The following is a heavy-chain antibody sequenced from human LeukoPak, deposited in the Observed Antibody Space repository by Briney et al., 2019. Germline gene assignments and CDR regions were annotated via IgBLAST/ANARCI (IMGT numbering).Heavy chain of an antibody. J-gene: IGHJ4*02. V-gene: IGHV3-48*01. D-gene: IGHD3-22*01. CDR1: RLTFSSYS. Sequence: GSLRLSCAASRLTFSSYSMNWVRQAPGKGLEWISYISSGSSTIYYADSVKGRFTISRDNAKNSLYLHLSSLRAEDTAVYYCARSGSSYDGSQSWFDYWGQGTLVTVSS. CDR3: ARSGSSYDGSQSWFDY. CDR2: ISSGSSTI.